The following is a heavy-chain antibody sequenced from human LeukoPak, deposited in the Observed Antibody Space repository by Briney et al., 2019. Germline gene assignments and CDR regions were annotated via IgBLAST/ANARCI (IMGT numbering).Heavy chain of an antibody. Sequence: GASVKVSCKASGYTFASYGVSWVRQAPGQGLEWMGGIIPIFGTANYAQKFQGRVTITADESTSTAYMELSSLRAEDTAVYYCARERGRGRDSPWFDYWGQGTLVTVSS. V-gene: IGHV1-69*13. J-gene: IGHJ4*02. CDR3: ARERGRGRDSPWFDY. CDR2: IIPIFGTA. D-gene: IGHD1-26*01. CDR1: GYTFASYG.